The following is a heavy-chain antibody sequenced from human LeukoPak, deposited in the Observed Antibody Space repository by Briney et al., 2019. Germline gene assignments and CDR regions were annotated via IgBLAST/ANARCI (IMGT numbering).Heavy chain of an antibody. J-gene: IGHJ3*02. CDR3: ARDSGSYGLPDAFDI. Sequence: GRSLRLSCAASGFTFSSYGMHWVRQAPGKGLEWVAVIWYDGSNKYYADSVKGRFTISRDNSKNTLYLQMNSLRAEDTAVYYCARDSGSYGLPDAFDIWGQGTMVTVPS. V-gene: IGHV3-33*01. D-gene: IGHD5-18*01. CDR1: GFTFSSYG. CDR2: IWYDGSNK.